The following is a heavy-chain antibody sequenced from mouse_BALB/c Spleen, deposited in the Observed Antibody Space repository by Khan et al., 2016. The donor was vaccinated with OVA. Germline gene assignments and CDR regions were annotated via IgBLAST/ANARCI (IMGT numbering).Heavy chain of an antibody. D-gene: IGHD1-2*01. J-gene: IGHJ3*01. V-gene: IGHV1-77*01. Sequence: QVQLKESGAELARPGASVKLSCKASGYTFTDYYINWVKQRTGQGLEWIGEISPGSGDTYYNERFKGKATLTADKSSSTAYMQHSSMTSEDSAVTFWARRNYFGYTFAYWGQGTLVTVSA. CDR1: GYTFTDYY. CDR3: ARRNYFGYTFAY. CDR2: ISPGSGDT.